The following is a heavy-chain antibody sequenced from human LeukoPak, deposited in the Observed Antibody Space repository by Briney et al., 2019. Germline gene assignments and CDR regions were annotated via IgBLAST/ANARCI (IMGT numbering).Heavy chain of an antibody. J-gene: IGHJ4*02. CDR3: ASSNSDAPLGY. CDR2: IYHSGST. D-gene: IGHD4-11*01. Sequence: PSETLSLTCAVSGGSISSGGYSWSWIRQPPGKGLEWIGYIYHSGSTYYNPSLKSRVTISVDRSKNQFSLKLSSVTAADTAVYYCASSNSDAPLGYWGQGTLVTVSS. V-gene: IGHV4-30-2*01. CDR1: GGSISSGGYS.